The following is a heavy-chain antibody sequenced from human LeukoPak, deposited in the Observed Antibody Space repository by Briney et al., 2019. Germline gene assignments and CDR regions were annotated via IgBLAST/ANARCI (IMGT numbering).Heavy chain of an antibody. Sequence: SETPSLTCAVYGGSFSGYYWSWIRQPPGKGLEWIGEINHSGSTNYNPSLKSRVTISVDTSKNQFSLKLSSVTAADTAVYYCASETLDGYNLDYWGQGTLVTVSS. V-gene: IGHV4-34*01. CDR1: GGSFSGYY. J-gene: IGHJ4*02. CDR3: ASETLDGYNLDY. D-gene: IGHD5-24*01. CDR2: INHSGST.